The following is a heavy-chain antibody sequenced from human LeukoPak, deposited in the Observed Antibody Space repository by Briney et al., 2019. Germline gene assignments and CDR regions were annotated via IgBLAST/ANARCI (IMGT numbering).Heavy chain of an antibody. CDR3: VTTGS. CDR1: GGSFSGYY. Sequence: PSETLSLTCAVYGGSFSGYYWSWIRQPPGKGLEWIGSIYYSGNTYYNPSLKSRVTISVDTSKNQFSLRLSSVTAADTAMYYCVTTGSWGQGTLVTVSS. D-gene: IGHD3-10*01. V-gene: IGHV4-34*01. J-gene: IGHJ1*01. CDR2: IYYSGNT.